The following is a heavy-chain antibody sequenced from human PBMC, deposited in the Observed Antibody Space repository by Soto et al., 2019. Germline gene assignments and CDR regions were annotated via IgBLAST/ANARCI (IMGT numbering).Heavy chain of an antibody. J-gene: IGHJ4*02. CDR1: GFTFSDHY. CDR2: IRKKPNSYTT. D-gene: IGHD6-13*01. Sequence: DVQLVESGGDLVQPGGSLRLSCTTSGFTFSDHYMDWVRQAPGKGLEWLGRIRKKPNSYTTEYAASVKGRFTISRDDSKNSLNLHTDSLETGDTAVYYCARAQRGIASTLDYWGQGTLVTVSS. V-gene: IGHV3-72*01. CDR3: ARAQRGIASTLDY.